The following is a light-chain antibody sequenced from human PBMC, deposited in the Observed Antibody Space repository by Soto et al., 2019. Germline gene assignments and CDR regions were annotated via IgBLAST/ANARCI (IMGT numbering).Light chain of an antibody. V-gene: IGKV1-8*01. J-gene: IGKJ3*01. Sequence: AIRMTQSPSSFSASTGARVTITCRASPGISSYLAWYQQKPGKAPKHLIYAASTLQSGVPSRFSGSGSGTDFTLTISCLQSEDFATYYCQQYYSYPFTFGPGTKVDIK. CDR2: AAS. CDR3: QQYYSYPFT. CDR1: PGISSY.